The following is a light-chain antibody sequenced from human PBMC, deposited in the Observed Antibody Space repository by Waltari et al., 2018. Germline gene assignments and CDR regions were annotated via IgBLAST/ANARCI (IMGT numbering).Light chain of an antibody. CDR3: CSYAGSYTYWV. V-gene: IGLV2-11*01. CDR2: DVS. J-gene: IGLJ3*02. CDR1: STDVGGNNS. Sequence: QSALTQPPSVSGSPGQSVTISCTGTSTDVGGNNSVHWYLNHPRKAPNLIIYDVSERPSGVPVLFSVSNSGNTASLTISGLQADDEADYFCCSYAGSYTYWVFGGGTTLTVL.